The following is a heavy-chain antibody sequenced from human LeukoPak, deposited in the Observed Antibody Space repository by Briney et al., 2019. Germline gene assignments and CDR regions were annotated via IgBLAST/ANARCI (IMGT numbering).Heavy chain of an antibody. V-gene: IGHV3-48*02. CDR1: GFTFSSYN. CDR3: ARVSYGSSWSDY. Sequence: EGSQRLSCAASGFTFSSYNMKWVRQAPGKGLEWVSYISSGSTTIYYADSVQGRFTISRDNAKNSLYLQMNSLTDEDTAVYYCARVSYGSSWSDYWGQGTLVTVSS. D-gene: IGHD6-13*01. J-gene: IGHJ4*02. CDR2: ISSGSTTI.